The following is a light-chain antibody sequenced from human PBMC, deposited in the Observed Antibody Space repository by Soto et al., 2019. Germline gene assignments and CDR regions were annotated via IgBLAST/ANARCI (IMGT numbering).Light chain of an antibody. V-gene: IGLV2-14*01. J-gene: IGLJ3*02. CDR3: SSYTSSSTWL. CDR2: EVS. CDR1: SSDVGGYNY. Sequence: QWSLSQPASVSGSPGQSITISCTGTSSDVGGYNYVSWYQQHPGKAPKLMIYEVSNRPSGVSNRFSGSKSGNTASLTISGLQAEDEADYYCSSYTSSSTWLFGGGTKVTVL.